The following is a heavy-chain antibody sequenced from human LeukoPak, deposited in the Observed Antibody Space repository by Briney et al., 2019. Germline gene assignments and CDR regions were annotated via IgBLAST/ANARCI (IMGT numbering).Heavy chain of an antibody. J-gene: IGHJ4*02. Sequence: GGSLRLSCAASGFTFSSYWMHWVRQAPGKGLVWVSRISPDGSTTGHADSVKGRFTNSRDNAKNTLFLQMNSLRAEDTAVYYCARRRGSYSFDYWGQGTLVTVSS. CDR1: GFTFSSYW. V-gene: IGHV3-74*01. CDR3: ARRRGSYSFDY. CDR2: ISPDGSTT. D-gene: IGHD1-26*01.